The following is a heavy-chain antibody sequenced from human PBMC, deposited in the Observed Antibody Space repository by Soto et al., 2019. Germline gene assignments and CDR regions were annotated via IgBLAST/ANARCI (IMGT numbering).Heavy chain of an antibody. Sequence: PSETLSLTCTVSGGSISSYYWSWIRQPPGKGLEWIGYIYYSGSTNYNPSLKSRVTISVDTSKNQFSLKLSSVTAADTAVYYCARDGVVGVVDVWGQGTTVTVSS. D-gene: IGHD1-26*01. CDR1: GGSISSYY. CDR3: ARDGVVGVVDV. J-gene: IGHJ6*02. CDR2: IYYSGST. V-gene: IGHV4-59*01.